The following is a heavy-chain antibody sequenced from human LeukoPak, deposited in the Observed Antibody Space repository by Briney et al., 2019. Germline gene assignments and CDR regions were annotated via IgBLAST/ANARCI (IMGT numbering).Heavy chain of an antibody. Sequence: GESLKISCKGSGYSFAIYWIAWVRQMPGKGLERMGIIYPGDSDTRYSPSFQGQVTISADKSTSTAYLQWSSLKASDTAMYYCARQGTLDYWGQGTLVTVSS. V-gene: IGHV5-51*01. CDR1: GYSFAIYW. CDR2: IYPGDSDT. CDR3: ARQGTLDY. J-gene: IGHJ4*02. D-gene: IGHD1-14*01.